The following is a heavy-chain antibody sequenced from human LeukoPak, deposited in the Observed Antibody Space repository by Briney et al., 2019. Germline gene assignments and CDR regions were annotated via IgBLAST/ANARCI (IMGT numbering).Heavy chain of an antibody. D-gene: IGHD2-2*02. V-gene: IGHV1-2*02. CDR3: ARDPGYCSSTSCYTEVGHASYYYGMDV. J-gene: IGHJ6*02. CDR1: GYTFTGYY. Sequence: ALVKVSCKASGYTFTGYYMHWVRQAPGQGLEWMGWINPNSGGTNYAQKFQGRVTMTRDTSISTAYMELSRLRSDDTAVYYCARDPGYCSSTSCYTEVGHASYYYGMDVWGQGTTVTVSS. CDR2: INPNSGGT.